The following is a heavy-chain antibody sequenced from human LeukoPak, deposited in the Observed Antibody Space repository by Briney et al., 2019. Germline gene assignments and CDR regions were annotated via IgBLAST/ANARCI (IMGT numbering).Heavy chain of an antibody. D-gene: IGHD3-22*01. V-gene: IGHV1-18*01. Sequence: ASVKVSCKASGYTFTSYGISWVRQAPGQGLEWMGWISAYNGNTNYAQKLQGRVTMTTDTSTSTAYMELRSLRSDDTAVYYCARVLDTYYYDSSGYNRNLNLDYWGQGTLVTVSS. CDR2: ISAYNGNT. CDR1: GYTFTSYG. J-gene: IGHJ4*02. CDR3: ARVLDTYYYDSSGYNRNLNLDY.